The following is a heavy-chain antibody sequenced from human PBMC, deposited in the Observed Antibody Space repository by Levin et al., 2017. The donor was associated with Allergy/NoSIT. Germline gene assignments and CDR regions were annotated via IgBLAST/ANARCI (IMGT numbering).Heavy chain of an antibody. J-gene: IGHJ4*02. Sequence: PGGSLRLSCVVTGFTFSDYWMTWVRQAPGKGLEWVANLKQDGTQMFYVDSVKGRFTISRDNAKNSLYLQMNSLRADDTAVYYCARAGDLVNFWGQGTLVTVSS. CDR2: LKQDGTQM. CDR3: ARAGDLVNF. D-gene: IGHD2-21*01. CDR1: GFTFSDYW. V-gene: IGHV3-7*03.